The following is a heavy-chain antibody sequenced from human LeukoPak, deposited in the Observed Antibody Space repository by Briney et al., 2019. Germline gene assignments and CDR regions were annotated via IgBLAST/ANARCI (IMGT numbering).Heavy chain of an antibody. V-gene: IGHV1-46*01. Sequence: ASVKVSCKASGYTFTTYFINWVRQAPGQGLEWMGIINPSGGSTRYAQKFQGRLTMTRDTSISTAYMELSRLRSDDTAVYYCARGEAFGRAPDYWGQGTLVTVSS. CDR1: GYTFTTYF. CDR3: ARGEAFGRAPDY. D-gene: IGHD2-15*01. CDR2: INPSGGST. J-gene: IGHJ4*02.